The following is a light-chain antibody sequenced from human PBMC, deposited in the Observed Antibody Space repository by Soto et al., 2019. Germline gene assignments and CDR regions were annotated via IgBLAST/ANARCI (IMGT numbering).Light chain of an antibody. CDR2: AAS. V-gene: IGKV3-20*01. Sequence: EIVVTQSPATLSVSPGERVTLSCRASQSVSSSLAWYQQRPGQAPRLLIYAASSSATGVPGRFSGSGSGTEFTLTISRLESEDFAVYYCQHYGNSPYTFGQGTKLEI. J-gene: IGKJ2*01. CDR1: QSVSSS. CDR3: QHYGNSPYT.